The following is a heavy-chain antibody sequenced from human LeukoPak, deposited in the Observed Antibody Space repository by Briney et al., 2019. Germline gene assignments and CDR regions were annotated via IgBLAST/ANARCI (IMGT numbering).Heavy chain of an antibody. CDR1: GFTFSSYS. CDR2: INSDGSST. Sequence: GGSLRLSCAASGFTFSSYSMNWVRQAPGKGLVWVSRINSDGSSTSYADSVKGRFTISRDNAKNTLYLQMNSLRAEDTAVYYCARDANDWYFDLWGRGTLVTVSS. J-gene: IGHJ2*01. V-gene: IGHV3-74*01. CDR3: ARDANDWYFDL.